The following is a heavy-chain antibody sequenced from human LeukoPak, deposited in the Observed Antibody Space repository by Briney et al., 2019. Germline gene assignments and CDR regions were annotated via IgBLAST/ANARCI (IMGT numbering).Heavy chain of an antibody. J-gene: IGHJ4*02. V-gene: IGHV4-31*03. D-gene: IGHD4-17*01. Sequence: SETLSLTCTVSGGSISSGGYYWSWIRQHPGKGLEWIGYIYYSGSTYYNPSLKSRVTISVDTSKNQFSLKLSSVTAADTAVYYCARGTVTGCDYWGQGTLVTVSS. CDR1: GGSISSGGYY. CDR3: ARGTVTGCDY. CDR2: IYYSGST.